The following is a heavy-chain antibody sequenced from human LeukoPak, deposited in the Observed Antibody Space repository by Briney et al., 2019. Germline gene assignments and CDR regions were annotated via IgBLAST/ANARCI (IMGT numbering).Heavy chain of an antibody. J-gene: IGHJ5*02. Sequence: SQTLSLTCTVSGGSISSGSYYWSWIRQPAGKGLEWIGRIYTSGSTNYKSSLKSRVTISVDTSKDQLSLKVTSVTAADTAVYYCARPPGIAAAWFYPWGQGTLVTVSS. V-gene: IGHV4-61*02. D-gene: IGHD6-13*01. CDR2: IYTSGST. CDR1: GGSISSGSYY. CDR3: ARPPGIAAAWFYP.